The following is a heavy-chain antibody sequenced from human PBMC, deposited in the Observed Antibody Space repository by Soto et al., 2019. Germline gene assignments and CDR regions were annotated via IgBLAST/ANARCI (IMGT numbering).Heavy chain of an antibody. CDR2: ISSSGSTI. CDR3: VREMTPRYSYGSTLDY. J-gene: IGHJ4*02. D-gene: IGHD5-18*01. Sequence: PGGSLRLSCAASGFTFSSYEMNWVRQAPGKGLEWVSYISSSGSTIYYADSVKGRFTISRDNAKNSLYLQMNSLRAEDTAVYYCVREMTPRYSYGSTLDYWGQGTLVTVSS. CDR1: GFTFSSYE. V-gene: IGHV3-48*03.